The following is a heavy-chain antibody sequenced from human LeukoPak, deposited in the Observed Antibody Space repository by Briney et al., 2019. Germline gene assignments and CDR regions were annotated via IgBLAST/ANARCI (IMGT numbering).Heavy chain of an antibody. CDR3: ARQSSGIAATDKIDY. Sequence: GGSLRLSCAASGFTFSSYAMTWVRQAPGKGLEWVSSFTSMSRTIYYADSVKGRFTISRDDAKKSLYLQMNSLRVEDTAIYYCARQSSGIAATDKIDYWGPGTLVIVSS. CDR1: GFTFSSYA. D-gene: IGHD6-13*01. V-gene: IGHV3-21*01. J-gene: IGHJ4*02. CDR2: FTSMSRTI.